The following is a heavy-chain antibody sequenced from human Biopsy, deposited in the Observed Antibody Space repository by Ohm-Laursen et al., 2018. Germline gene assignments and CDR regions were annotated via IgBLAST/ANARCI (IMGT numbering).Heavy chain of an antibody. V-gene: IGHV4-59*08. Sequence: SDTLSLTCTVSSGSISSYYWSWIRQPPGKGLEWIGYISYSGNTNYNPSLKSRVTMSVDTSKNQFSLKVYSVTAADTAIYYCATTTMDTSGWYGNYFDSRGQGALVTVSS. D-gene: IGHD6-19*01. CDR2: ISYSGNT. CDR1: SGSISSYY. J-gene: IGHJ4*02. CDR3: ATTTMDTSGWYGNYFDS.